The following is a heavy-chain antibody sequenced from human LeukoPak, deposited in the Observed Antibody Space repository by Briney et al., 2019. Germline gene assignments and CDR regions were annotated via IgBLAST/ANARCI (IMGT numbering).Heavy chain of an antibody. Sequence: PGRSLRLSCAASGFTFSSYGMHWVRQAPGKGLEWVAVIWYDGSNKYYADSVKGRFTISRDNSKNTLYLQMNSLRAEDTAVYYCAKALPRYCGGVCYGLDYWGQGTLVTVSS. CDR2: IWYDGSNK. V-gene: IGHV3-33*06. D-gene: IGHD2-21*02. CDR3: AKALPRYCGGVCYGLDY. J-gene: IGHJ4*02. CDR1: GFTFSSYG.